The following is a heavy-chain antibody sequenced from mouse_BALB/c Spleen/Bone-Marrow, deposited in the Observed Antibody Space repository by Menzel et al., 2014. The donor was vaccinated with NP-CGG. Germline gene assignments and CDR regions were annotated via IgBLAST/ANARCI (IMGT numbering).Heavy chain of an antibody. J-gene: IGHJ3*01. D-gene: IGHD2-13*01. CDR1: GYTFTSYY. V-gene: IGHV1S81*02. Sequence: QVHVKQSGAELVKPGASVKLSCKASGYTFTSYYMYWVKQRPGQDLEWIGEINPSNGGTNFNKKFKSKATLTVDKSSSTAYMQLSSPTSEDSAVYYCTREGDSPFAYWGQGTLVTVSA. CDR2: INPSNGGT. CDR3: TREGDSPFAY.